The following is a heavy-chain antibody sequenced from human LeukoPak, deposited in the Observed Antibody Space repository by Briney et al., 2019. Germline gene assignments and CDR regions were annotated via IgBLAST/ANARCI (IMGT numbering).Heavy chain of an antibody. Sequence: GGSLRLSCAASGFTFSNFGMHWVRQAPGQGLEWVAVISYDGSNKYYADSVKGRFTISRDNSKNTLYLQMNSLRAEDTAVYYCAKASVYVYYGMDVWGQGTTVTVS. CDR2: ISYDGSNK. CDR1: GFTFSNFG. CDR3: AKASVYVYYGMDV. D-gene: IGHD3-16*02. J-gene: IGHJ6*02. V-gene: IGHV3-30*18.